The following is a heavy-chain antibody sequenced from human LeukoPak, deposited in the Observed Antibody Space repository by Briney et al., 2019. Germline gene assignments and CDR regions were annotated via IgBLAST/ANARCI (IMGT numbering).Heavy chain of an antibody. D-gene: IGHD3-22*01. Sequence: PSETLSLTCAVYGGSFSGYYWSWIRQPPGKGLEWIGEINHSGSTNYNPSLKSRVTISVDTSKNQFSLKLSSVTAADTAVYYCARGAYYYDSSGYYWNPNYYYHGMDVWGQGTTVTVSS. J-gene: IGHJ6*02. CDR1: GGSFSGYY. CDR2: INHSGST. V-gene: IGHV4-34*01. CDR3: ARGAYYYDSSGYYWNPNYYYHGMDV.